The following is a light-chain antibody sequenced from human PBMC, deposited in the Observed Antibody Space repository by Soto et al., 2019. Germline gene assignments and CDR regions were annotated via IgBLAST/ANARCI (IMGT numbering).Light chain of an antibody. Sequence: QSVLPQPPSASGSPGQSVTISCTGTSSDVGAYNYVSWYQQHPGKAPKLMIYEVSKRPSGVPDRFSGSKSGNTASLTTSGLQAADEADYYCSLYTSENAYVFGTGTKVTVL. CDR1: SSDVGAYNY. CDR2: EVS. CDR3: SLYTSENAYV. V-gene: IGLV2-8*01. J-gene: IGLJ1*01.